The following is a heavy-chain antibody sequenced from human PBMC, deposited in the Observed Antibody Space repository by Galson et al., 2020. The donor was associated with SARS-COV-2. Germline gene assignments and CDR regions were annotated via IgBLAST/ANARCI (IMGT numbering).Heavy chain of an antibody. V-gene: IGHV3-30*04. J-gene: IGHJ4*02. Sequence: GGSLRLSCAASGFTFSSYAMHWVRQAPGKGLEWVAVISYDGSNKYYADSVKGRFTISRDNSKNTLYLQMNSLRAEDTAVYYCARDAPRGAVGGFGDYWGQGTLVTVSS. CDR2: ISYDGSNK. CDR1: GFTFSSYA. CDR3: ARDAPRGAVGGFGDY. D-gene: IGHD3-10*01.